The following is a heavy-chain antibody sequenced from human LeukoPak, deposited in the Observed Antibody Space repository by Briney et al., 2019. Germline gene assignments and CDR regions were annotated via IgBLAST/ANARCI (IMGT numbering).Heavy chain of an antibody. Sequence: ASVKVSCKASGGTFSSYAISWVRQAPGQGLEWMGGIIPIFGTANYAQKFQGRVTITADESTSTAYMELSSLRSEDTAVYYCARDLGYSSGWYGDYWGQGTLVTVSS. CDR3: ARDLGYSSGWYGDY. CDR2: IIPIFGTA. V-gene: IGHV1-69*13. D-gene: IGHD6-19*01. J-gene: IGHJ4*02. CDR1: GGTFSSYA.